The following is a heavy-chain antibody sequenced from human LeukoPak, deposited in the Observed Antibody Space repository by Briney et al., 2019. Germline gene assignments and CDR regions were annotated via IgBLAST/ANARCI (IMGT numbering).Heavy chain of an antibody. D-gene: IGHD3-16*02. V-gene: IGHV3-21*01. CDR3: AIQGYVWGSYRSIS. Sequence: PGGSLRLSCAASGFTFSSYSMNWVRQAPGKGLEWVSSISSSSSYIYYADSVKGRFTISRDNAKNSLYLQMNSLRAEDTAVYYCAIQGYVWGSYRSISWGQGTLVTVSS. J-gene: IGHJ5*02. CDR2: ISSSSSYI. CDR1: GFTFSSYS.